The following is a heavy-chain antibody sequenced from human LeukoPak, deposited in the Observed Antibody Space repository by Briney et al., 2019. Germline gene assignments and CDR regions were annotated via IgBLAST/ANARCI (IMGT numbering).Heavy chain of an antibody. CDR1: GYTFTSYD. CDR3: ATDDGYYYGSGSYSNPPLDY. CDR2: INPNSGGT. Sequence: ASVKVSCRASGYTFTSYDINWVRQATGQGLEWMGWINPNSGGTNYAQKFQGRVTMTRDTSISTAYMELSRLRSDDTAVYYCATDDGYYYGSGSYSNPPLDYWGQGTLVTVSS. D-gene: IGHD3-10*01. V-gene: IGHV1-2*02. J-gene: IGHJ4*02.